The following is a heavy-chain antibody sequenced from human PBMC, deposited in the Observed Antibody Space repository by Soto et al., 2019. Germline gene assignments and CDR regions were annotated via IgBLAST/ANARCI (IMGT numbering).Heavy chain of an antibody. Sequence: QGQLVESGGGVVQPGRSLRLSCAASGFTFSNYGMHWVRQAPGTGLEWVAVISYDGSNKYYADSVKGRFTIARDNSKNTLYLQMNSLRAEDTAVYYCAKDLGSGSYLFDAFDIWGQGTMVTVSS. J-gene: IGHJ3*02. V-gene: IGHV3-30*18. CDR3: AKDLGSGSYLFDAFDI. CDR2: ISYDGSNK. D-gene: IGHD1-26*01. CDR1: GFTFSNYG.